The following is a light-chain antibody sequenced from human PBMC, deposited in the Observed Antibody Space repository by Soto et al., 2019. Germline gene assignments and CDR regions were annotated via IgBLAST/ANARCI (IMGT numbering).Light chain of an antibody. Sequence: DIVLTQSPDSLAVSLGERATINCKSSQSVFYSPNHKNYLGWYQKKRGQPPKLLIYDASTRATGVPARFSGSGSGTEFTLTINSLQSEDFAVYYCQRYNNWPLTFGGGTKVDIK. V-gene: IGKV4-1*01. CDR3: QRYNNWPLT. J-gene: IGKJ4*01. CDR2: DAS. CDR1: QSVFYSPNHKNY.